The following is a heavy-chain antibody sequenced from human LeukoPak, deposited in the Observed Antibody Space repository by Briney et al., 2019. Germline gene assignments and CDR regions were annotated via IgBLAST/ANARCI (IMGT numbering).Heavy chain of an antibody. J-gene: IGHJ6*02. CDR3: AKAASSSWPSYYYGMDV. CDR2: IYGGGNI. V-gene: IGHV3-53*01. CDR1: GFTVSSNY. Sequence: GGSLRPSCAASGFTVSSNYMNWVRQAPGKGLEWVSVIYGGGNIYYADSVKGRFTISKDNSKNTVYLQMSSLRVDDTAVYYCAKAASSSWPSYYYGMDVWGQGTTVTVSS. D-gene: IGHD6-13*01.